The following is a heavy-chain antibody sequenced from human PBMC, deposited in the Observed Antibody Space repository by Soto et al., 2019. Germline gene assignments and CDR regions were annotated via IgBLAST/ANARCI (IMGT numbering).Heavy chain of an antibody. Sequence: ASVKVSCKTSGYTFSNYGITWVRQAPGQPLEWLGWISLYSDGTNYAQKFQGRVSMATDTSTTTAYMELRSLRSDDTAVYYCARVVPGAEAWFGPWGQGTLVTVS. J-gene: IGHJ5*02. CDR2: ISLYSDGT. CDR1: GYTFSNYG. V-gene: IGHV1-18*01. D-gene: IGHD2-2*01. CDR3: ARVVPGAEAWFGP.